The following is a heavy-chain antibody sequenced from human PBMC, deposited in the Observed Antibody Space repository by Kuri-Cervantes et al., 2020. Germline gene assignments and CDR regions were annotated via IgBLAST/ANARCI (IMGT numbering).Heavy chain of an antibody. Sequence: LSLTCAASGFTFDDYAMHWVRQAPGKGLEWVSGISWNSGSIGYADSVKGRFTISRDNAKNTLYLQMNSLRAEDTAVYYCARDGDGYSYGSPGYWGQGTLVTVSS. D-gene: IGHD5-18*01. CDR1: GFTFDDYA. CDR3: ARDGDGYSYGSPGY. J-gene: IGHJ4*02. CDR2: ISWNSGSI. V-gene: IGHV3-9*01.